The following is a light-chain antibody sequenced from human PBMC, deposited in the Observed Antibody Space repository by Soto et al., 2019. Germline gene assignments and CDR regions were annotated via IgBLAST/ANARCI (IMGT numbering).Light chain of an antibody. CDR3: TSYTRSSTYV. CDR2: EVS. J-gene: IGLJ1*01. CDR1: SGDVGAYNY. V-gene: IGLV2-14*01. Sequence: QSALTQPASVSGSPGQPITISCTGTSGDVGAYNYVSWYQQHPGKAPKLMIYEVSNRPSGVSNRFSGSKSVNTASLTISGLQAEDEADYYCTSYTRSSTYVFGTGTKLTVL.